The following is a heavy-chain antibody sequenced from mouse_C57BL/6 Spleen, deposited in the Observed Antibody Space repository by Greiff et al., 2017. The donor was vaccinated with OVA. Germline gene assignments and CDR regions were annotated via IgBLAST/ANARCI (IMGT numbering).Heavy chain of an antibody. D-gene: IGHD2-4*01. CDR3: AGRCYDYDYYFDY. CDR2: IDPEDGET. J-gene: IGHJ2*01. CDR1: GFNIKDYY. V-gene: IGHV14-2*01. Sequence: EVQLQQSGAELVKPGASVKLSCTASGFNIKDYYMHWVKQRTEQGLEWIGRIDPEDGETKYAPKFQGKATLTADTSSNTAYLQLSSLTSEDTAVCYCAGRCYDYDYYFDYWGKGTTLTVSS.